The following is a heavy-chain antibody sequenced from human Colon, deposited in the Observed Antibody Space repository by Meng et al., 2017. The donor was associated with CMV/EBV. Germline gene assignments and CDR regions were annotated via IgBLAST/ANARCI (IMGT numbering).Heavy chain of an antibody. Sequence: SGFPFSTYGIHWVRQAPGKGLEWVAFIRDDGSNKDYADFVKGRFTISRDNSKNTVYLQMNSLRAEDTALYYCAKVRYYHDISGDDYWGQGTLVTVSS. V-gene: IGHV3-30*02. D-gene: IGHD3-22*01. CDR1: GFPFSTYG. CDR3: AKVRYYHDISGDDY. CDR2: IRDDGSNK. J-gene: IGHJ4*02.